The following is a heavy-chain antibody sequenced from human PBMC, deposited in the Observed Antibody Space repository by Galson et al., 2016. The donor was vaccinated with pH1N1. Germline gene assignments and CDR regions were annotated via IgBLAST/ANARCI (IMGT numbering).Heavy chain of an antibody. J-gene: IGHJ3*02. D-gene: IGHD2/OR15-2a*01. Sequence: SVKVSCKASGYTLTIYGTRWVRQAPGQGLEWMAGISHYRGNTKYAQTVNGRFTMPTETSTSTPDLELRSLTADDTAVYFCARSLRPVSITCDVFDNWGQGTMVTVSS. CDR3: ARSLRPVSITCDVFDN. V-gene: IGHV1-18*01. CDR1: GYTLTIYG. CDR2: ISHYRGNT.